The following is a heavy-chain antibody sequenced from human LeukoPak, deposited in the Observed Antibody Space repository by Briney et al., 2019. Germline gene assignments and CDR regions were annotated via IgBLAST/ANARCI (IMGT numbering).Heavy chain of an antibody. V-gene: IGHV3-23*01. J-gene: IGHJ4*02. Sequence: GGSLRLSCTASGFTFSSYAMNWVRQAPVKGLEWVSTISGSGRNTYYADSVKGRFTISRDNSKNTLSLQMNSLRAEDTALYYCATNYYDSSGYFPDFDYWGQGALVSASS. D-gene: IGHD3-22*01. CDR3: ATNYYDSSGYFPDFDY. CDR1: GFTFSSYA. CDR2: ISGSGRNT.